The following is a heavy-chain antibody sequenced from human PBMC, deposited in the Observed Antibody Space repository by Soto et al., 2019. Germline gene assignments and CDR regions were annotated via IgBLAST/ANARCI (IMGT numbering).Heavy chain of an antibody. D-gene: IGHD3-22*01. CDR3: ARRLLEYYYDSSGYYYPDY. V-gene: IGHV1-18*04. CDR2: ISAYNGNT. Sequence: QVPLVQSGAEVKKPGASVKVSCKASGYTFTSYGISWVRQAPGQGLEWMGWISAYNGNTNYAQKLQGRVTMTTDTSTSTAYMELRSLRSDDTALYYCARRLLEYYYDSSGYYYPDYWGQGTLVTVSS. J-gene: IGHJ4*02. CDR1: GYTFTSYG.